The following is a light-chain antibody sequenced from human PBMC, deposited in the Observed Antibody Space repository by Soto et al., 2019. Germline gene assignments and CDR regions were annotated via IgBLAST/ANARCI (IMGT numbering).Light chain of an antibody. V-gene: IGKV1-39*01. Sequence: DIQMTQSPSSLSASLGDRVTITCRASQSILSYLNWYQQKPGKAPKLLIYAASSLQSGVPSTFSGSGSGTDFTLTINSLQSEDFATYYCQQSYSTPYTFGQGTKLEIK. CDR2: AAS. CDR3: QQSYSTPYT. J-gene: IGKJ2*01. CDR1: QSILSY.